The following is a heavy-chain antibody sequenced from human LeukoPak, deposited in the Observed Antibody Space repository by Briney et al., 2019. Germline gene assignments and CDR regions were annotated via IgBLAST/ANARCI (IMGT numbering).Heavy chain of an antibody. CDR3: ARVSDYYDSSGMMLAFDI. CDR1: GGTFSSYA. D-gene: IGHD3-22*01. CDR2: IIPMFTTT. V-gene: IGHV1-69*06. Sequence: SVKVSCKASGGTFSSYAINWVRQAPGQGLEWMGGIIPMFTTTNYAQKFQGRVTITADKSTSTAYMELSSLRSEDTAVYYCARVSDYYDSSGMMLAFDIWGQGTMVTVSS. J-gene: IGHJ3*02.